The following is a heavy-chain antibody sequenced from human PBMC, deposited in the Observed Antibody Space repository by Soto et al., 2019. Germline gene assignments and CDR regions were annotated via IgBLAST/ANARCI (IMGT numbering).Heavy chain of an antibody. D-gene: IGHD2-15*01. V-gene: IGHV1-46*01. J-gene: IGHJ5*02. CDR1: GFSFSDDF. CDR3: ERANSQNDGTTAASWWFHP. Sequence: GAVKVSCKASGFSFSDDFMHWVRQAPGQGREGMGIINPSGDSRTYAQKFPGRVTITRDRATSTVYLDLSSLRYEDTAVYYCERANSQNDGTTAASWWFHPWGQGTPVTVSS. CDR2: INPSGDSR.